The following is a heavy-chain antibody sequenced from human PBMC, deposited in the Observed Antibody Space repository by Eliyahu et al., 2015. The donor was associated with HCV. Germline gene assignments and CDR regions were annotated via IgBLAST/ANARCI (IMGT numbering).Heavy chain of an antibody. CDR2: INHSGST. V-gene: IGHV4-34*01. Sequence: QVQLQQWGAGLLKTSETLSLTCAVYGGSFRGFSWSWIRQPPGKGLEWIGDINHSGSTNYNPSLKSRVTMSIDTSKNQFSLKLSSVTAADTAVYHCAGLRGVIFYSYYTMDAWGQGTTVTVSS. CDR1: GGSFRGFS. CDR3: AGLRGVIFYSYYTMDA. D-gene: IGHD3-10*01. J-gene: IGHJ6*02.